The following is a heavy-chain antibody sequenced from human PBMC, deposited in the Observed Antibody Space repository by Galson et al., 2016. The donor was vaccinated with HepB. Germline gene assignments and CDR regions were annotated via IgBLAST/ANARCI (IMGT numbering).Heavy chain of an antibody. D-gene: IGHD3-3*01. CDR2: ISGNGGSI. CDR3: AVARFLEWFTFDS. CDR1: GLTFSSYA. Sequence: SLRLSCAASGLTFSSYAMSWVRQTPGKGLGWVSAISGNGGSIYNADSVKGRFTISRDNSKNTLYLQMNSLRAEDTAVYYCAVARFLEWFTFDSWGQGTLVTVSS. J-gene: IGHJ4*02. V-gene: IGHV3-23*01.